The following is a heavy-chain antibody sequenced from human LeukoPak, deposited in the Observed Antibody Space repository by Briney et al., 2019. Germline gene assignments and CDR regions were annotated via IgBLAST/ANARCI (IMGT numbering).Heavy chain of an antibody. CDR2: ISSSSSYI. V-gene: IGHV3-21*01. J-gene: IGHJ4*02. Sequence: GGSLRLSCAASGFTFSSYSMNWVRQAPGKGLEWVSSISSSSSYIYYADSVKGRFTISRDNAKNSLYLQMNSLRAEDTAVYYCASFKAVAGLFDYWGQGTLVTVSP. D-gene: IGHD6-19*01. CDR1: GFTFSSYS. CDR3: ASFKAVAGLFDY.